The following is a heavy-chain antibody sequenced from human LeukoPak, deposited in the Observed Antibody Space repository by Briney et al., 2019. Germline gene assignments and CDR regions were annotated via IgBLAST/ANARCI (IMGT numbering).Heavy chain of an antibody. J-gene: IGHJ4*02. Sequence: TGGSLRLSCAASGFTFSSYAMSWVRQAPGKGLEWVSAISGSGGSTYYADSVKGRFTISRDNSKNTLYLQMNGLRAEDTAVYYCARGDEGYCSSTSCYFFDYWGQGTLVTVSS. CDR1: GFTFSSYA. D-gene: IGHD2-2*01. CDR2: ISGSGGST. CDR3: ARGDEGYCSSTSCYFFDY. V-gene: IGHV3-23*01.